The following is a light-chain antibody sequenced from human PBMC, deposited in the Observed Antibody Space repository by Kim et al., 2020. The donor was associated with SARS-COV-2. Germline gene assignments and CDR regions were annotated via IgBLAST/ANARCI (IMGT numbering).Light chain of an antibody. V-gene: IGKV1-12*01. CDR1: RGISSW. CDR3: QQANSFPWT. CDR2: AAS. Sequence: DIQMTQSPSSVSASVGDKVTITCRPSRGISSWLAWYQQKPGKAPKLLIYAASSLQSGVPSRFSGSGSGTDFTLTISSLQPEDFATYYCQQANSFPWTFGQGTKVDIK. J-gene: IGKJ1*01.